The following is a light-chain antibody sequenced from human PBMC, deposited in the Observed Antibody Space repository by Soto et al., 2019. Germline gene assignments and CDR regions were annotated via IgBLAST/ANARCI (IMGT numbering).Light chain of an antibody. Sequence: EIVMTQSPATLSLSPGERATLSCRASESVRDELGWYQQKPGQAPRLLIFDSSNRATGIPARFSGSGSGTDFTLTISRLEPEDFAVYYCQQYGRSPTTFGQGTKVDIK. CDR3: QQYGRSPTT. V-gene: IGKV3-20*01. J-gene: IGKJ1*01. CDR2: DSS. CDR1: ESVRDE.